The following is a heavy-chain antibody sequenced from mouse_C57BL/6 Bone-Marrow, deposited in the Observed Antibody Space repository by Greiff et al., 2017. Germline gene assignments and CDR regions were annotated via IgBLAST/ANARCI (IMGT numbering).Heavy chain of an antibody. CDR2: IDPSDSET. CDR3: ARDSYYYGSSAWFAY. J-gene: IGHJ3*01. D-gene: IGHD1-1*01. Sequence: QVQLQQPGAELVRPGSSVKLSCKASGYTFTSYWMHWVKQRPIQGLEWIGNIDPSDSETHYNQKFKDKATLTVDKSSSTAYMQLSSLTSEDSAVXYCARDSYYYGSSAWFAYWGQGTLVTVSA. CDR1: GYTFTSYW. V-gene: IGHV1-52*01.